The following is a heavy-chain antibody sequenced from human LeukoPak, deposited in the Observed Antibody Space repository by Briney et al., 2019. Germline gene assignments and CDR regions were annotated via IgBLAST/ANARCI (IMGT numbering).Heavy chain of an antibody. CDR2: ISYDGSNK. V-gene: IGHV3-30*18. Sequence: PGRSLRLSCAASGFTFSSYGMHWVRQAPGKGLEWVAVISYDGSNKYYADSVKGRFTISRDNSKNTLYLQMNSLRAEDTAVYYCAKPTPHDYGDSRIDWGQGTLVTVSS. CDR3: AKPTPHDYGDSRID. CDR1: GFTFSSYG. J-gene: IGHJ4*02. D-gene: IGHD4-17*01.